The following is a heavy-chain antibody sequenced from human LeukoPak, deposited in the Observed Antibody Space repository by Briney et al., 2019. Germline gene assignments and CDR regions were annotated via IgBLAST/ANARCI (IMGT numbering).Heavy chain of an antibody. V-gene: IGHV1-18*01. D-gene: IGHD1-1*01. CDR3: ARSQDWNLYGFDR. CDR1: GYTFTSYG. CDR2: ISAYNGNT. Sequence: ASEKVSCKASGYTFTSYGISWVRQAPGQGLEWMGWISAYNGNTNYAQKLQGRVTMTTDTSTSTAYMGQGSQRSDDTAVYYCARSQDWNLYGFDRWGQGTLVTVSS. J-gene: IGHJ5*02.